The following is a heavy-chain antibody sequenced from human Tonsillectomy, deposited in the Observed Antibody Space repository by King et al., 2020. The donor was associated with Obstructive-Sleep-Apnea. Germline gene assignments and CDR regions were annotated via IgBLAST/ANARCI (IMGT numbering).Heavy chain of an antibody. CDR1: GGSFSGYY. CDR3: ARGGYYGSGSQNWFDP. V-gene: IGHV4-34*01. CDR2: INHSGST. J-gene: IGHJ5*02. Sequence: VQLQQWGAGLLKPSETLSLTCAVYGGSFSGYYWSWIRQPPGKGLEWIGEINHSGSTNYNPSLKSRVTISVDPSKNQFSLKLSSVTAAYTAVYYCARGGYYGSGSQNWFDPWGQGTLVTVSS. D-gene: IGHD3-10*01.